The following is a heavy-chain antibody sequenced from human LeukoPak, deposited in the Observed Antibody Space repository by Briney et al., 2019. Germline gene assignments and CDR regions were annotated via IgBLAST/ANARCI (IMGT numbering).Heavy chain of an antibody. D-gene: IGHD6-13*01. Sequence: SETLSLTCTVSGGSISSYYWSWIRQPPGKGLEWIGYIYYSGSTNYNPSLKSRVTISVDTSKNQFSLKLSSVTAADTAVYYCARGHSSSWQNEIDYWGQGTLVTVSS. CDR1: GGSISSYY. CDR3: ARGHSSSWQNEIDY. CDR2: IYYSGST. V-gene: IGHV4-59*01. J-gene: IGHJ4*02.